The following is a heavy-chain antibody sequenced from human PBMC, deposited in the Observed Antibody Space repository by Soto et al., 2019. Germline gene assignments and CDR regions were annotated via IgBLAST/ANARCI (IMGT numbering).Heavy chain of an antibody. D-gene: IGHD3-22*01. CDR2: INPNSGGT. CDR3: ARWSYYYDSSGDLRTDYYGMDV. CDR1: GYTFTGYY. J-gene: IGHJ6*02. Sequence: ASVKVSCKASGYTFTGYYMHWVRQAPGQGLEWMGWINPNSGGTNYAQKFQGWVTMTRDTSISTAYMELSRLRSDDTAVYYCARWSYYYDSSGDLRTDYYGMDVWGPGTTVTVSS. V-gene: IGHV1-2*04.